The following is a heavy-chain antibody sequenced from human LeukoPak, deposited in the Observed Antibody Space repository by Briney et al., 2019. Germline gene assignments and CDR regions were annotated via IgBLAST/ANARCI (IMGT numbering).Heavy chain of an antibody. D-gene: IGHD3-22*01. Sequence: ASVKVSCKASGYTFTGYYMHWVRQAPGQGLEWMGWINPNSGGTNYAQKFQGRVTMTRDTSISTAYMELSRLRSDDTAVYYCARRGDVIVVVTAFDYWGQGTLVTVSS. CDR2: INPNSGGT. V-gene: IGHV1-2*02. J-gene: IGHJ4*02. CDR3: ARRGDVIVVVTAFDY. CDR1: GYTFTGYY.